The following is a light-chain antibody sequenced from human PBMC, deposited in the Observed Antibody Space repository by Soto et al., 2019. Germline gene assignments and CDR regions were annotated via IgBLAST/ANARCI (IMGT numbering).Light chain of an antibody. J-gene: IGLJ2*01. CDR3: SSRTTNTTVV. CDR2: EGS. CDR1: SSDVGAHKF. V-gene: IGLV2-14*01. Sequence: QSALTQPASVSRSPGQSITISCTGTSSDVGAHKFVSWFQQHPGKAPKLIMYEGSYRPSGVSNRFSGSKSGNTASLTILGLRSEDEADYYCSSRTTNTTVVFGGGTQLTVL.